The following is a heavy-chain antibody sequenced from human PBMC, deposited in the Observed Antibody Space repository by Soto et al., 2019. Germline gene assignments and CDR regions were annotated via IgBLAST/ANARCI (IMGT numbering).Heavy chain of an antibody. V-gene: IGHV3-23*01. CDR3: AKAEGSSHRTEYSQH. CDR1: GFTFSTYA. CDR2: IIGSGGRT. D-gene: IGHD6-13*01. J-gene: IGHJ1*01. Sequence: EVQLLESGGGLGQPGGSLRLSCAASGFTFSTYAMNWVRQAPGEGLEWVSLIIGSGGRTYYADSVKGRFTIYRNNSKNTLYLHLNSRRAADTAVYYCAKAEGSSHRTEYSQHWGQGTLVTVSS.